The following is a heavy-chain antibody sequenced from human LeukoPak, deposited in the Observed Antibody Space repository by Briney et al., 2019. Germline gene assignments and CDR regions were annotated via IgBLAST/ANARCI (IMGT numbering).Heavy chain of an antibody. CDR3: ARYCSSTTCYDY. D-gene: IGHD2-2*01. CDR1: GFTFSDYY. Sequence: PGGSLRLSCAASGFTFSDYYMSWIRQAPGKGLEWASYISSSSSYTNYADSVKGRFTISRDNAKNSLYLQMNSLRAEDTAVYYCARYCSSTTCYDYWGQGTLVTVSS. V-gene: IGHV3-11*03. CDR2: ISSSSSYT. J-gene: IGHJ4*02.